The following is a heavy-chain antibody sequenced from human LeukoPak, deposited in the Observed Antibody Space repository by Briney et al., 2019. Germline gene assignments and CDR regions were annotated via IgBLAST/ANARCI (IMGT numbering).Heavy chain of an antibody. J-gene: IGHJ4*02. Sequence: GGSLRLSCAACGFTCRKYWMLWVRQAPGKGLESVSRINTDGTVTTYADSVKGRFTVSRDNADNTLFLQMNSVRDDDTAVYYCAAKPNLAPPPDSWGQGTPVTVSS. V-gene: IGHV3-74*01. D-gene: IGHD1-14*01. CDR3: AAKPNLAPPPDS. CDR2: INTDGTVT. CDR1: GFTCRKYW.